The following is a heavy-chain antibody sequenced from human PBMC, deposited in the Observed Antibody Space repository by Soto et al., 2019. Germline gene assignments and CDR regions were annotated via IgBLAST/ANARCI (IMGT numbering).Heavy chain of an antibody. V-gene: IGHV3-30*18. Sequence: GGSLRLSCAASGFTFSNYGMHWVRQAPGKGLEWVAVISYHGSNEYYPDSEKGRFTISRDNSKNTVYLQMNSPRVEDTAVYYCVKDLGTPPYYFDYWGQGTRVTVSS. CDR2: ISYHGSNE. J-gene: IGHJ4*02. CDR3: VKDLGTPPYYFDY. CDR1: GFTFSNYG.